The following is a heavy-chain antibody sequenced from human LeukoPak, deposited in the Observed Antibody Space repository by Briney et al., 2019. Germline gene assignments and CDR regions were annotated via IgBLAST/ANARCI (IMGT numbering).Heavy chain of an antibody. Sequence: GASVKVSCKASGYTFTSYGISWVRQAPGQGLEWMGWISAYNGNTNYAQKLQDRVTMTTDTSTSTAYMELRSLRSDDTAVYYCARRPLEEWELLGDYQPPHWFDYWGQGTLVTVSS. CDR1: GYTFTSYG. CDR3: ARRPLEEWELLGDYQPPHWFDY. V-gene: IGHV1-18*01. D-gene: IGHD1-26*01. J-gene: IGHJ4*02. CDR2: ISAYNGNT.